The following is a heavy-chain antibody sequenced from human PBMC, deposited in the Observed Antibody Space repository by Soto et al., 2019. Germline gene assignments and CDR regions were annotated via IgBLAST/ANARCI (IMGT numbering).Heavy chain of an antibody. Sequence: EVQLLESGGGLVQPGGSLRLSCAASGFTFSSYAMSWVRQAPGKGLEWVSAISGSGGSTYYADSVKGRFTISRDNSKTTLYLEMNSLRAEDTAVYYCATSGMAWLPNKYYFDYWGQGTLVSVSS. CDR2: ISGSGGST. CDR3: ATSGMAWLPNKYYFDY. V-gene: IGHV3-23*01. CDR1: GFTFSSYA. D-gene: IGHD3-3*01. J-gene: IGHJ4*02.